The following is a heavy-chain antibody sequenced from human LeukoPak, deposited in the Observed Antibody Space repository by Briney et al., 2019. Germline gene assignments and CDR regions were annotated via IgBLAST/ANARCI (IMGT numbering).Heavy chain of an antibody. Sequence: PSETLSLTCTVSGGSINSYYWSWIRQPPGKGLEWIGYIYYTGGETNYNPSLKSRLTISVDTSKTQFSLMLTSVTAADTAVYYCARQPGATAAFDIWAQGTMVTVSS. J-gene: IGHJ3*02. CDR2: IYYTGGET. CDR1: GGSINSYY. CDR3: ARQPGATAAFDI. V-gene: IGHV4-59*08. D-gene: IGHD5-18*01.